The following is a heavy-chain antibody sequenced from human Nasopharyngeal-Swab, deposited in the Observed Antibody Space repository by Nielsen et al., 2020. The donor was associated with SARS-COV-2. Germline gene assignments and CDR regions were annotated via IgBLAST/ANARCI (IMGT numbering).Heavy chain of an antibody. V-gene: IGHV1-2*06. D-gene: IGHD4-17*01. CDR3: ARAGPTVTYNWFDP. CDR1: GYTFTGYY. CDR2: INPNSGGT. J-gene: IGHJ5*02. Sequence: ASVKVSFKASGYTFTGYYMHWVRQAPGQGLEWMGRINPNSGGTNYAQKFQGRVTMTRDTSISTAYMELSRLRSDDTAVYYCARAGPTVTYNWFDPWGQGTLVTVSS.